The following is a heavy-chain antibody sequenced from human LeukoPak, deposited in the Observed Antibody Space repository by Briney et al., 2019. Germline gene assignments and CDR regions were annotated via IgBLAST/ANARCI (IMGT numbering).Heavy chain of an antibody. CDR2: ITSSGSHI. CDR1: GFTFSHYS. V-gene: IGHV3-21*01. D-gene: IGHD4-11*01. CDR3: ARVMMGATVTTFHYYCMDV. Sequence: GGSLRLSCAACGFTFSHYSIDWVRQAPGKGLERVASITSSGSHIYYADSVKGRFTISRDNAKNELYLQMNSLRAEDTAIYYCARVMMGATVTTFHYYCMDVWGVGTTVTVSS. J-gene: IGHJ6*03.